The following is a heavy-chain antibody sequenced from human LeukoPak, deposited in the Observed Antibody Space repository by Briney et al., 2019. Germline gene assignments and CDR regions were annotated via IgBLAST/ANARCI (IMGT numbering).Heavy chain of an antibody. CDR1: GGSMSSYY. Sequence: PSETLSLTCPVSGGSMSSYYCSWIRQPPGKGLEWIGYIYYSGSTNYNPSLKSRVTMSVDTSKNQFSLNLSSVTAADTAVYYCARSVGAAAHFDYWGQGTLVTVSS. CDR3: ARSVGAAAHFDY. CDR2: IYYSGST. J-gene: IGHJ4*02. D-gene: IGHD6-13*01. V-gene: IGHV4-59*08.